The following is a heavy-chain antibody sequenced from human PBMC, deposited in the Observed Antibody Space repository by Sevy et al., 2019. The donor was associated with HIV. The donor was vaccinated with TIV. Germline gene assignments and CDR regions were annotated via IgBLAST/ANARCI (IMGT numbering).Heavy chain of an antibody. CDR1: GYSFTSYW. J-gene: IGHJ4*02. CDR3: ARHVRGYYYDSSGPTSPDY. D-gene: IGHD3-22*01. V-gene: IGHV5-10-1*01. CDR2: IDPSDSYT. Sequence: GESLKISCKGSGYSFTSYWISWVRQMPGKGLEWMGRIDPSDSYTNYSPSFQGHVTISADKSISTAYLQWSSLKASDTAMYYCARHVRGYYYDSSGPTSPDYWGQGTLVTVSS.